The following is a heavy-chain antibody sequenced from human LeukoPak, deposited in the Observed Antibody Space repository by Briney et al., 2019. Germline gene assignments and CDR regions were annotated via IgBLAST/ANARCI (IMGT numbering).Heavy chain of an antibody. CDR2: ISRDSSYI. V-gene: IGHV3-21*01. Sequence: PGGSLRLSCEASGFNFSRYTMDWVRQAPGKGLEWVSLISRDSSYIYYADSLKGRFTISRDNAKSSLYLQMNSLRADDTALYHCARDGQFDFWGQGTLVTVSS. CDR1: GFNFSRYT. CDR3: ARDGQFDF. J-gene: IGHJ4*02.